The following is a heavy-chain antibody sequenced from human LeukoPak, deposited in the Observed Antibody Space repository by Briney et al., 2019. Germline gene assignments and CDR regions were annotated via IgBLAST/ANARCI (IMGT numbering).Heavy chain of an antibody. J-gene: IGHJ4*02. D-gene: IGHD5-18*01. CDR2: MYDTVNT. CDR3: ATIKRGYPYGYFDC. Sequence: PSATLSLTCTVSGASISSHDWSWVRQPPGKGLEWIGYMYDTVNTKDNPSLTSRLTLSADTSKNQFSLRLGSVTAADTAVYYCATIKRGYPYGYFDCWGQGILVTVSS. CDR1: GASISSHD. V-gene: IGHV4-59*11.